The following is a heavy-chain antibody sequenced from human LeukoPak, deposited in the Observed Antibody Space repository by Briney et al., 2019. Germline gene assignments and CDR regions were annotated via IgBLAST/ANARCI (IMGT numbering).Heavy chain of an antibody. V-gene: IGHV3-30*04. J-gene: IGHJ4*02. CDR1: GFTFSSYA. D-gene: IGHD3-3*01. CDR2: ISYDGSNK. CDR3: ATGAGRFLEWLLSYYFDY. Sequence: PGRSLRLSCAASGFTFSSYAMHWVRQAPGKGLEWVAIISYDGSNKYYADSVKGRFTISRDNSKNTLYLQMNSLRAEDTAVYYCATGAGRFLEWLLSYYFDYWGQGTLVTVSS.